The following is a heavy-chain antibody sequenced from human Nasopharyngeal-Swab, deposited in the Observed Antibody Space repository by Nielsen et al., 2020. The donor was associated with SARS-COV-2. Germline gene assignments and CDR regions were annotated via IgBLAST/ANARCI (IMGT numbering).Heavy chain of an antibody. V-gene: IGHV3-30*18. CDR2: ISYDGSNK. CDR1: GFTFSSYG. J-gene: IGHJ6*02. D-gene: IGHD1-1*01. CDR3: AKQTSGRGYYYYYGMDV. Sequence: GESLKISCAASGFTFSSYGMHWVRQAPGKGLEWVAVISYDGSNKCYADSVKGRFTISRDNSKNTLYLQMNSLRAEDTAVYYCAKQTSGRGYYYYYGMDVWGQGTTVTVSS.